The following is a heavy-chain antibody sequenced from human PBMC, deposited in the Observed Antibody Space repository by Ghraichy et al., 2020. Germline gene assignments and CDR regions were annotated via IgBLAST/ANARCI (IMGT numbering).Heavy chain of an antibody. D-gene: IGHD3-3*01. J-gene: IGHJ5*02. Sequence: ASVKVSCKASGYTFTGYYMQWVRQALGQGLEWMGWINPNSGDTNYAQRFQGRVTMTRDTSISTAYMELSRLRSDDTAVYYCARRSDFWSGYPTNWFDPWGQGTLVIVSS. CDR1: GYTFTGYY. V-gene: IGHV1-2*02. CDR2: INPNSGDT. CDR3: ARRSDFWSGYPTNWFDP.